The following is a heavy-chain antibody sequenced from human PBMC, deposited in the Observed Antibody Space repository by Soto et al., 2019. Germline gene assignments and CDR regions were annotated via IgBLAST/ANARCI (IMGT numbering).Heavy chain of an antibody. CDR3: ARDRDNSNWPNFDS. D-gene: IGHD6-13*01. J-gene: IGHJ4*02. CDR1: GDTFSIYT. Sequence: QVQLVQSGSEVKKPGSSVRVSCKTSGDTFSIYTISWVRQAPGQGLEWMGRVLPFLDIISYSQRFQGRVTITADRSTTTAYMELTSLRSEDTAVYYCARDRDNSNWPNFDSWGQGTLVTVSS. V-gene: IGHV1-69*02. CDR2: VLPFLDII.